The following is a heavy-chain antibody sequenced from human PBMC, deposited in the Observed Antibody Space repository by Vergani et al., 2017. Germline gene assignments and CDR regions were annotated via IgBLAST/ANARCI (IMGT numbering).Heavy chain of an antibody. CDR3: ARSRCSGGSCYSDYYYYYGMDV. D-gene: IGHD2-15*01. J-gene: IGHJ6*02. V-gene: IGHV1-2*04. CDR2: INPNSGGT. CDR1: GYTFTGYY. Sequence: QVQLVQSGAEVKKPGASVKVSCKASGYTFTGYYMHWVRQAPGQGLEWMGWINPNSGGTNYAQKFQGWVTMTRDTSISTAYMELSRLRSDDTALYYCARSRCSGGSCYSDYYYYYGMDVWGQGTTVTVSS.